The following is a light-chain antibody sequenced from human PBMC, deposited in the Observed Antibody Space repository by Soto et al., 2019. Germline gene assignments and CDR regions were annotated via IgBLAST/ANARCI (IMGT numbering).Light chain of an antibody. V-gene: IGKV1-5*01. CDR3: QQYNSYPLT. Sequence: DIQMTQSPSTLSASVGDRVTITCRASQSISSWLAWYQQKPGKAPKLLIYNASSLESGVPSRFSGSGSGTEFTLTISSLQPDDFATYYCQQYNSYPLTFGQGTRLEIK. CDR1: QSISSW. CDR2: NAS. J-gene: IGKJ5*01.